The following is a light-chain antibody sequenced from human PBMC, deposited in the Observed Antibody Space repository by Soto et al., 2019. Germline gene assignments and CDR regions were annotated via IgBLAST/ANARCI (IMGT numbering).Light chain of an antibody. V-gene: IGKV3-20*01. Sequence: EIVLTQSPGTLSLSPGERATLSCWASQSVSSNFLAWYQQKPGQAPRLLIYGASTRATGIPDRFSGSGSGTDFTLTVSRLEPEDFAVYYCQQYNSSPRTFGQGTKVEIK. CDR1: QSVSSNF. CDR3: QQYNSSPRT. CDR2: GAS. J-gene: IGKJ1*01.